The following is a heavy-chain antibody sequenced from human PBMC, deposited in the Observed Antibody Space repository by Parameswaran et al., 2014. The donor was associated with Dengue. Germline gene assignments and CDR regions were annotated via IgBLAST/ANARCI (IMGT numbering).Heavy chain of an antibody. D-gene: IGHD1-26*01. Sequence: GGSLRLSCKGSGYSFTSYWIGWVRQMPGKGLEWMGIIYPGDSDTRYSPSFQGQVTISADKSISTAYLQWSSLKASDTAMYYCARLGGQITISGSYYFDYWGQGTLVTVSS. CDR1: GYSFTSYW. J-gene: IGHJ4*02. V-gene: IGHV5-51*01. CDR2: IYPGDSDT. CDR3: ARLGGQITISGSYYFDY.